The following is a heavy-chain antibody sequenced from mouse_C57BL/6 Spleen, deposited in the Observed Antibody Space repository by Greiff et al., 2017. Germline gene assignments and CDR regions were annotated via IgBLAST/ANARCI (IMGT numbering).Heavy chain of an antibody. V-gene: IGHV1-55*01. Sequence: VLLLQPGAELVKPGASVKLSCKASGYTFTSYWINWVKQRPGQGLEWIGEIYPGSGSTYYNEKFKGKATLTVDTSSSTAYMQLSSLTSEDSAVYYCARKGYGYLRYIDVWGKGTTVTVSS. CDR1: GYTFTSYW. CDR3: ARKGYGYLRYIDV. D-gene: IGHD2-2*01. CDR2: IYPGSGST. J-gene: IGHJ1*03.